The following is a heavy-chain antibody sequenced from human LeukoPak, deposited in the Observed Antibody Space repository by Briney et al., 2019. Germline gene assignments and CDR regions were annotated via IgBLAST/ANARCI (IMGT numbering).Heavy chain of an antibody. CDR3: ARVTYLAFDI. J-gene: IGHJ3*02. Sequence: GGSLRLSCAASGFTFSDYYMSWIRQAPGKGLEWVSSISSSSSYIYYADSVRGRFTISRDNAKNSLYLQMNSLRAEDTAVYYCARVTYLAFDIWGQGTMVTVSS. CDR2: ISSSSSYI. CDR1: GFTFSDYY. V-gene: IGHV3-11*06. D-gene: IGHD1-14*01.